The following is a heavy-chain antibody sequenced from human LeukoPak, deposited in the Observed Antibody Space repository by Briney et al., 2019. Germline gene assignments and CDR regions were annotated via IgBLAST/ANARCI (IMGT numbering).Heavy chain of an antibody. D-gene: IGHD1-1*01. CDR1: GGSISSSSYY. J-gene: IGHJ4*02. CDR2: IYYSGST. Sequence: SEALSLTCTVSGGSISSSSYYWGWIRQPPGKGLEWIGSIYYSGSTYYNPSLKSRVTISVDTSKSQFSLKLSSVTAADTAVYYCAGEKQLERLLDFDYWGQGTLVTVSS. V-gene: IGHV4-39*07. CDR3: AGEKQLERLLDFDY.